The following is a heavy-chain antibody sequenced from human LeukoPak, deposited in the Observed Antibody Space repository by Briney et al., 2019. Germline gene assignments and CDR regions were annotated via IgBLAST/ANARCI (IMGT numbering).Heavy chain of an antibody. Sequence: GGSLRLSCAASGFTSSDYWMSWVRQAPGEGLVWISNINEDGTTTYADSVKGRFTVSRDNAKNILYLQMNSLRAEDTAVYYCARVRGGNWGQGTLVTVSS. CDR3: ARVRGGN. CDR1: GFTSSDYW. D-gene: IGHD3-16*01. V-gene: IGHV3-74*01. CDR2: INEDGTT. J-gene: IGHJ4*02.